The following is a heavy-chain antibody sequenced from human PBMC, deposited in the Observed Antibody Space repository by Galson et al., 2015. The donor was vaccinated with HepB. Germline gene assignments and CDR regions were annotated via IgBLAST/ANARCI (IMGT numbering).Heavy chain of an antibody. V-gene: IGHV1-69*13. CDR1: GGTFSSYA. CDR2: IIPIFGTA. D-gene: IGHD6-13*01. Sequence: SVKVSCKASGGTFSSYAISWVRQAPGQGLEWMGGIIPIFGTANYAQKFQGRVTITADESTSTAYMELSSLRSEDTAVYYCARDHSSIYGMDVWGQGTTVTVSS. CDR3: ARDHSSIYGMDV. J-gene: IGHJ6*02.